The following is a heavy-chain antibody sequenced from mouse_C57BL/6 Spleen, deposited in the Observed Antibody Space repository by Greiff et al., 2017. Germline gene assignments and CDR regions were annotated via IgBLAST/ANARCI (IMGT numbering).Heavy chain of an antibody. D-gene: IGHD2-1*01. CDR1: GYTFTSYW. Sequence: VQLQQPGAELVMPGASVKLSCKASGYTFTSYWMHWVKQRPGQGLEWIGEIDPSDSYTNYNQKFKGKSTLTVDKSSSTAYMQLSSLTSEDSAVYYCASGDGNSAFDYWGQGTTLTVSS. V-gene: IGHV1-69*01. CDR2: IDPSDSYT. CDR3: ASGDGNSAFDY. J-gene: IGHJ2*01.